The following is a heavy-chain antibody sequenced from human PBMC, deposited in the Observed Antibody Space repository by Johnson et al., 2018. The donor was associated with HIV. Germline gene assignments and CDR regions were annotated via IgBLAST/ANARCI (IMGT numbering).Heavy chain of an antibody. CDR2: IDTAGST. Sequence: EVQLVESGGGLVRPGGSLRLSCTASGFTVSSNYMSWVRQAPGKGLEWVSVIDTAGSTYDADSVKGRFNISRDISKNTLYLQMNSLRAEDTAIYYCARDCKVDYLYSGGFYSDAFDIWGQGTRVTVSS. CDR3: ARDCKVDYLYSGGFYSDAFDI. V-gene: IGHV3-66*01. J-gene: IGHJ3*02. D-gene: IGHD3-22*01. CDR1: GFTVSSNY.